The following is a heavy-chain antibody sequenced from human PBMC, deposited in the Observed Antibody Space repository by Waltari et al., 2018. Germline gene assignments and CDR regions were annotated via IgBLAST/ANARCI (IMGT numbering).Heavy chain of an antibody. CDR1: GGSISSSSYY. D-gene: IGHD3-22*01. CDR2: IYYSGRT. V-gene: IGHV4-39*07. Sequence: QLQLQESGPGLVKPSETLSLTCTVSGGSISSSSYYWGWIRQPPGTGLEWIGSIYYSGRTVVNPYLKDRVTRSVDTSSNQFSLKLSSVTAADTAVYYCARPVNYYDSYFDYWGQGTLVTVSS. CDR3: ARPVNYYDSYFDY. J-gene: IGHJ4*02.